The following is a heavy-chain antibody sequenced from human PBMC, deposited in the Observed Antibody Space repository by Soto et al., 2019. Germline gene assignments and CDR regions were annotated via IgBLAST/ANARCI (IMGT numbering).Heavy chain of an antibody. CDR3: ARQTCTSTIWYGAFDY. V-gene: IGHV1-18*01. D-gene: IGHD2-2*01. J-gene: IGHJ4*02. Sequence: ASVKVSCKASGYTFTSYGISWVRQAPGQGLEWMGWISAYNGNTNYARKLQGRVTMTTDTSTSTAYMELRSLRSDDTAVYYCARQTCTSTIWYGAFDYWGQGTLVTVSS. CDR1: GYTFTSYG. CDR2: ISAYNGNT.